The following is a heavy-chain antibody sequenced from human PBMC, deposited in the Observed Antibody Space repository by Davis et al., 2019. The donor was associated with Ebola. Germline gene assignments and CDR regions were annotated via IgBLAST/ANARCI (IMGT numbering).Heavy chain of an antibody. CDR1: EYTFTSYD. V-gene: IGHV7-4-1*02. Sequence: ASVKVSCKASEYTFTSYDINWVRQAPGQGLEWMGWIDTNTGKPAYAQGFSGRFVFSLDTSVSTAYLQINNLKAEDIAVYYCAREDAARPYFGMDVWGQGTTVTASS. CDR2: IDTNTGKP. J-gene: IGHJ6*02. CDR3: AREDAARPYFGMDV. D-gene: IGHD6-6*01.